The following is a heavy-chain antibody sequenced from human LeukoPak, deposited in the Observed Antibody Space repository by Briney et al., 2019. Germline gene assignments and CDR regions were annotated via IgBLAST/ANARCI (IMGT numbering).Heavy chain of an antibody. CDR3: AREYCSGGSCHRPWFDP. J-gene: IGHJ5*02. V-gene: IGHV4-59*01. CDR1: GGSISSYY. Sequence: SETLSLTCTVSGGSISSYYWSWIRQPPGKGLEWIGYIYYSGSTNYNPSLKSRVTISVDTSKNQFSLKLSSVTAADTAVYYCAREYCSGGSCHRPWFDPWGQGTLVTVSS. CDR2: IYYSGST. D-gene: IGHD2-15*01.